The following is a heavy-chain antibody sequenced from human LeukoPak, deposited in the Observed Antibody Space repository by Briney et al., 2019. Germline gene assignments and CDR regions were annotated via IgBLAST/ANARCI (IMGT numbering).Heavy chain of an antibody. CDR1: GFTFSDYN. CDR3: ARSIGLTGGGVDV. J-gene: IGHJ6*02. D-gene: IGHD3-9*01. Sequence: GGSLRLSCAASGFTFSDYNMNWVRQAPGKGLEWVSYITNGGSTIHHADSVKGRFTISRDNAKKTLYLQMNSLRAEDTAVYYCARSIGLTGGGVDVWGQGTTATVSS. CDR2: ITNGGSTI. V-gene: IGHV3-11*01.